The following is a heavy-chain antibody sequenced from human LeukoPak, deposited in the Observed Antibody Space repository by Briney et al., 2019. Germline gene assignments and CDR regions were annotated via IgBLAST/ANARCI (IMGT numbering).Heavy chain of an antibody. Sequence: SETLSLTCTVSGGSISSYYWSWIRQPPGKGLEWIWYIDYSGSTNYNPSLKSRVTISVDTSKNPFSLKLSSVTAADTAVYYCARAVFDIVVVPAAIPIGAFDIWGQGTMVTVSS. D-gene: IGHD2-2*02. J-gene: IGHJ3*02. V-gene: IGHV4-59*01. CDR3: ARAVFDIVVVPAAIPIGAFDI. CDR2: IDYSGST. CDR1: GGSISSYY.